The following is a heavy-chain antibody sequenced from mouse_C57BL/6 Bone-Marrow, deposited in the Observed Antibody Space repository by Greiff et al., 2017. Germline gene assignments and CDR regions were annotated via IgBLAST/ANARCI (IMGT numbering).Heavy chain of an antibody. CDR1: GFTFSDYY. D-gene: IGHD2-3*01. V-gene: IGHV5-12*01. Sequence: EVMLVESGGGLVQPGGSLKLSCAASGFTFSDYYMYWVRQTPEKRLEWVAYISNGGGSTYYPDTVKGRFTISRDNAKNTLYLQMSRLKSEDTAMYYCARHGLLRMDYWGQGTSVTVSS. J-gene: IGHJ4*01. CDR3: ARHGLLRMDY. CDR2: ISNGGGST.